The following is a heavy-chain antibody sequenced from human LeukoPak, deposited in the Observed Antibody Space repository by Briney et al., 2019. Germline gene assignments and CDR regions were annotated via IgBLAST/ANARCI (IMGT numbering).Heavy chain of an antibody. V-gene: IGHV3-53*01. CDR1: GFTVSSNY. Sequence: GGSLRLSCAASGFTVSSNYMSWVRQAPGTGLEWVSVIYSGGNTYYADSVKGRLTISRDNSKNTLYLQMNSLRAEDTAVYYCARDLYDSSGYEDYWGQGTLVTVSS. CDR3: ARDLYDSSGYEDY. CDR2: IYSGGNT. D-gene: IGHD3-22*01. J-gene: IGHJ4*02.